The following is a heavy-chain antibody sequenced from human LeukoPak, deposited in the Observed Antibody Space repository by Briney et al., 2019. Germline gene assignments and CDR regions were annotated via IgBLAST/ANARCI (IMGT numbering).Heavy chain of an antibody. CDR1: GWSFSGYY. V-gene: IGHV4-34*01. D-gene: IGHD3-10*01. CDR3: ARVLITMVRGVIIKAPRFDY. J-gene: IGHJ4*02. CDR2: INHSGST. Sequence: SETLSLTCAVYGWSFSGYYWSWIRQPPRKGPEWIGEINHSGSTNYNPSPKSRVTISVDTSKNQFSLKLSSGTAAGTAVYYGARVLITMVRGVIIKAPRFDYWGQGTLVTVSS.